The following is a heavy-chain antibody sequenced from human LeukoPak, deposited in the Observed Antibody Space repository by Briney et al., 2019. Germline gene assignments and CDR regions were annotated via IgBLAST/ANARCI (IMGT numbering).Heavy chain of an antibody. CDR3: ARETDPTDY. CDR1: GFTFSSYS. Sequence: GGSLRLSCAASGFTFSSYSMNWVRQAPGKGLEWVSSISSSRSYIYYADSVKGRFTISRDNAKNSLYLQMNSLRAEDTAVYYCARETDPTDYWGQGTLVTVSS. J-gene: IGHJ4*02. V-gene: IGHV3-21*01. CDR2: ISSSRSYI.